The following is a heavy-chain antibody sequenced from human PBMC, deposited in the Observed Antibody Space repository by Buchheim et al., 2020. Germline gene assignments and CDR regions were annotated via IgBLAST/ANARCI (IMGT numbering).Heavy chain of an antibody. V-gene: IGHV2-5*01. CDR3: AHSTYCSSTSCYRAWFDP. J-gene: IGHJ5*02. D-gene: IGHD2-2*01. CDR2: IYWYDDN. CDR1: GFSLSTSGVG. Sequence: QITLKESGPTLVKPTQTLTLTCTFSGFSLSTSGVGVGWIRQPPGKALEWLALIYWYDDNRYSQSLKSRLTITKDTSKNQVALTMTNMDSVDTATYYCAHSTYCSSTSCYRAWFDPWGQGTL.